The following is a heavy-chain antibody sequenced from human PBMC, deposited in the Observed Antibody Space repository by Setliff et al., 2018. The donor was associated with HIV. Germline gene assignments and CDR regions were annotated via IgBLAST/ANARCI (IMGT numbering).Heavy chain of an antibody. J-gene: IGHJ4*02. D-gene: IGHD2-15*01. CDR1: EIFNSYW. V-gene: IGHV3-74*01. CDR3: ATLWMRGGYFDT. Sequence: GSLRLSCGQEIFNSYWMHWVRQAPGKGLMWVSHINNDETITKYADSVKGRFTISRDNAKNTVYLQMNSLRPEDTAVYYCATLWMRGGYFDTWGQGTLVTVS. CDR2: INNDETIT.